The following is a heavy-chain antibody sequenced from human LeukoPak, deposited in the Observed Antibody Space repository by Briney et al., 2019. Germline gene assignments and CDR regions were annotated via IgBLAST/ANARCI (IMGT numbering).Heavy chain of an antibody. V-gene: IGHV3-7*01. CDR2: IKQDGSEK. CDR1: GFTFSSYW. D-gene: IGHD3-10*01. CDR3: ASGVGITMVRGGLHYYYYYGMDV. Sequence: GGSLRLSCAASGFTFSSYWMSWVRQAPGKGLEWVANIKQDGSEKYYVDSVKGRFTISRDNAKNSLYLQMNSLRAEDTAVYYCASGVGITMVRGGLHYYYYYGMDVWGQGTTVTVSS. J-gene: IGHJ6*02.